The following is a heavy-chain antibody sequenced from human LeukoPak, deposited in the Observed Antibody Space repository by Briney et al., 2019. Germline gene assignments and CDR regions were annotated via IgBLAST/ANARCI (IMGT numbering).Heavy chain of an antibody. V-gene: IGHV4-59*08. D-gene: IGHD3-3*01. CDR1: GXXXXXXY. CDR3: ARQNYDEVNYYYYGLDV. CDR2: XXYXGSX. J-gene: IGHJ6*02. Sequence: TSETLSLTCTVXGXXXXXXYXXXXXXSXXXXLXXXXXXXYXGSXDYXPSXKSRVTIXVDTSKNQFSLKLSSVTAADTAVYXCARQNYDEVNYYYYGLDVWGQGTTVTVSS.